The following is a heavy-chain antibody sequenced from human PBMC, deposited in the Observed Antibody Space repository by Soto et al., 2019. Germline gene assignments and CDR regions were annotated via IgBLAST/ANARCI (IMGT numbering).Heavy chain of an antibody. Sequence: GGSLRLSCAASGFSFRDSYMSWIRQAPGKGLEWISYISSSGSTKFYAESVKGRFTISRDNAKNSLYLQMNSLRDDDTGVYYCAREGSYNYVWGNNYWGQGTLVTVSS. V-gene: IGHV3-11*01. CDR3: AREGSYNYVWGNNY. CDR1: GFSFRDSY. J-gene: IGHJ4*02. CDR2: ISSSGSTK. D-gene: IGHD3-16*01.